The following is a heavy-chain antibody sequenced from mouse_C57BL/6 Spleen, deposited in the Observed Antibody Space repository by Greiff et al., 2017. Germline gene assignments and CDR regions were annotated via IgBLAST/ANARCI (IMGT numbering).Heavy chain of an antibody. CDR1: GYTFTSYW. CDR3: ARGTHSSGYGY. J-gene: IGHJ2*01. Sequence: VQLQQPGAELVKPGASVKMSCKASGYTFTSYWITWVKQRPGQGLEWIGDIYPGSGSTNYNDKFKSKATLTVDTSSSTAYMQLSSLTSEDSAVYYCARGTHSSGYGYWGQGTTLTVSS. CDR2: IYPGSGST. D-gene: IGHD3-2*02. V-gene: IGHV1-55*01.